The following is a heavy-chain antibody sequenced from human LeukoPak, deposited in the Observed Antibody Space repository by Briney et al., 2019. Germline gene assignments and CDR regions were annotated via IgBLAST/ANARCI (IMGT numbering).Heavy chain of an antibody. J-gene: IGHJ4*02. CDR1: GFTISSYG. CDR3: AKDPVAQIGYSGYDWYDY. CDR2: ISYDGSNK. V-gene: IGHV3-30*18. Sequence: PGRSLRLSCAASGFTISSYGMHWVRQARGKGLEWVAVISYDGSNKYYADSVKGRFTISRDNSKNTLYLQMNSLRAEDTAVYYCAKDPVAQIGYSGYDWYDYWGQGTLVTVSS. D-gene: IGHD5-12*01.